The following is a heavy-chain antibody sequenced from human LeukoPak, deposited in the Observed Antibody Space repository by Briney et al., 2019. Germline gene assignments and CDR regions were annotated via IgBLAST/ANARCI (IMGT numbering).Heavy chain of an antibody. CDR1: GYTFTSYD. J-gene: IGHJ3*02. D-gene: IGHD2-2*03. Sequence: GASVKVSCKASGYTFTSYDINWVRQATGQGLEWIGWMNPNSGNTGYAQKFQGRVTITRNTSISTAYMELSSLRSEDTAVYYCATGYCSSTSCFDDAFDIWGQGTMVTVSS. V-gene: IGHV1-8*03. CDR3: ATGYCSSTSCFDDAFDI. CDR2: MNPNSGNT.